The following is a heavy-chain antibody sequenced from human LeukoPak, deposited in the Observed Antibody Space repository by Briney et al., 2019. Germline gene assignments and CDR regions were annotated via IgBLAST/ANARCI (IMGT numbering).Heavy chain of an antibody. CDR3: ASCEMATIWGAFDI. CDR1: GFTFSNFA. D-gene: IGHD5-24*01. J-gene: IGHJ3*02. V-gene: IGHV3-30*03. Sequence: GGSLRLSCAASGFTFSNFALSWVRQAPGKGLEWVAVISYDGSNKYYADSVKGRFTISRDNSKNTLYLQMNSLRAEDTAVYYCASCEMATIWGAFDIWGQGTMVTVSS. CDR2: ISYDGSNK.